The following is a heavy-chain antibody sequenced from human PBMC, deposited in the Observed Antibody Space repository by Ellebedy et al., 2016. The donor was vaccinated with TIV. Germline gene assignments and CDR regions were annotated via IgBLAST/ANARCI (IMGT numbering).Heavy chain of an antibody. CDR2: IDLSDSYT. CDR3: ARHAGYSYNGMDV. J-gene: IGHJ6*02. CDR1: GYSFTAYW. D-gene: IGHD6-13*01. V-gene: IGHV5-10-1*01. Sequence: GESLKISCKGFGYSFTAYWISWVRHMPGKGLEWMGRIDLSDSYTDYSPSFQGHVTFSADKSISTAYLQWSSLRASDTAMYYCARHAGYSYNGMDVWGQGTTVTVSS.